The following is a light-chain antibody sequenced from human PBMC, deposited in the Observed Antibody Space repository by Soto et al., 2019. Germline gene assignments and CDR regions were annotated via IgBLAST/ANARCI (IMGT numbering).Light chain of an antibody. J-gene: IGKJ1*01. Sequence: DIQLTQSHSFLSPSIGESVTITCRASQVISTSLAWYQVKPGKAPKLLIYKASTLKSGVPSRFSGSGSGTEFTLTISSLQPDDFATYYCQQYNSYSRTFGQGTKVDIK. V-gene: IGKV1-5*03. CDR3: QQYNSYSRT. CDR2: KAS. CDR1: QVISTS.